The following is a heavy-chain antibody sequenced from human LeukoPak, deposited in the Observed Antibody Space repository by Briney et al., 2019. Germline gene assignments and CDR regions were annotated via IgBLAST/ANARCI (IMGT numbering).Heavy chain of an antibody. D-gene: IGHD6-19*01. Sequence: NPSETLSLTCAVYGGSFSGYYWSWIRQPPGEGLEWIGEINHSGSTNYNPSLKSRVTISVDTSKNQFSLKLSSVTAADTAVYYCARGKWLVRLGYWGQGTLVTVSS. J-gene: IGHJ4*02. CDR3: ARGKWLVRLGY. V-gene: IGHV4-34*01. CDR1: GGSFSGYY. CDR2: INHSGST.